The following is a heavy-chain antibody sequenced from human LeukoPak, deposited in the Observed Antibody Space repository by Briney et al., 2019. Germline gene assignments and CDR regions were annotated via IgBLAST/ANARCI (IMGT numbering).Heavy chain of an antibody. CDR1: GFTFSSYA. V-gene: IGHV3-30-3*01. CDR2: ISYDGSNN. J-gene: IGHJ4*02. CDR3: ARGKTFRFDY. Sequence: GGSLRLSCAASGFTFSSYAMHWVRQAPGKGLEWVAVISYDGSNNYYADSVKGRFTISRDNSKNTLYLQMNSLRAEDTAVYYCARGKTFRFDYWGQGTLVTVSS. D-gene: IGHD2-21*01.